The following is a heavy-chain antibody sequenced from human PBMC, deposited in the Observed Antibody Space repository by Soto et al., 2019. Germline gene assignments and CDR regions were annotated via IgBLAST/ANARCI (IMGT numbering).Heavy chain of an antibody. CDR1: RYTFTGYY. CDR2: INPNSGGT. J-gene: IGHJ3*02. V-gene: IGHV1-2*02. CDR3: ARSPWGDDAFDI. Sequence: ASVKVSCKASRYTFTGYYMHWVRQAPGQGLEWMGWINPNSGGTNYAQKFQGRVTLTRDTSISTAYMELSRLRSDDTAVYYCARSPWGDDAFDIWGQGTMVTVSS. D-gene: IGHD7-27*01.